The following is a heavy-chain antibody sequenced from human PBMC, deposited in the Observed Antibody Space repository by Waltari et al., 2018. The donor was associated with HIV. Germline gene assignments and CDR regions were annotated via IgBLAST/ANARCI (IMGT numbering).Heavy chain of an antibody. CDR1: GFTFTKYW. Sequence: EVQLVESGGGLVQPGGSLRLSCAASGFTFTKYWMNWVRQAQGKGMEWVANIKQDGSVVYYGDFVKGRFTISRDNAKNSLYLQINSLRVDDTAVYYCVRSGGLDSWGQGTLVTVSS. V-gene: IGHV3-7*01. D-gene: IGHD6-25*01. CDR3: VRSGGLDS. CDR2: IKQDGSVV. J-gene: IGHJ4*02.